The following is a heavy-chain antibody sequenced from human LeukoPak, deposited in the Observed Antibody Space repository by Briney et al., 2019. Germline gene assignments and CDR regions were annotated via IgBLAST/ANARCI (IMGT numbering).Heavy chain of an antibody. J-gene: IGHJ4*02. CDR1: GFTVSNNY. CDR3: ARARGRSGWLFEY. CDR2: IYSGGST. Sequence: GGSLRLSCAGSGFTVSNNYMSWVRQAPGEGLEWVSVIYSGGSTYYADSAKGRFTISRDNSKNTLYLQMNSLRAEDTAVYYCARARGRSGWLFEYWGQGTLVTVSS. D-gene: IGHD6-19*01. V-gene: IGHV3-66*01.